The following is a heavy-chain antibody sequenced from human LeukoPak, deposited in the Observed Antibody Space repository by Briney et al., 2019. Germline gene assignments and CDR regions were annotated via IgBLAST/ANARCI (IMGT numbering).Heavy chain of an antibody. CDR3: AGRREMATIGGEFDY. Sequence: SETLSLTCTVSGGSISSSSYYWGWIRQPPGKGLEWIGSIYYSGSTYYNPSLKSRVTISVDTSKNQFSLKLSSVTAADTAVYYCAGRREMATIGGEFDYWGQGTLVTVSS. CDR2: IYYSGST. CDR1: GGSISSSSYY. J-gene: IGHJ4*02. D-gene: IGHD5-24*01. V-gene: IGHV4-39*01.